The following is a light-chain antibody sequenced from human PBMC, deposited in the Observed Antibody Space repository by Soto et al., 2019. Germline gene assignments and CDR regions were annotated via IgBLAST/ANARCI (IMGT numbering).Light chain of an antibody. CDR2: DAS. CDR1: QSVSSN. Sequence: EIEMTQSPATLSVSPGEIVTLSCRASQSVSSNLVWYHQKPGQAPRFLIYDASTRATGIPARYSGSGSGTECNFTISSLQSEDVAVYFCQQYNKWPRTLGQGTKVDIK. J-gene: IGKJ1*01. CDR3: QQYNKWPRT. V-gene: IGKV3-15*01.